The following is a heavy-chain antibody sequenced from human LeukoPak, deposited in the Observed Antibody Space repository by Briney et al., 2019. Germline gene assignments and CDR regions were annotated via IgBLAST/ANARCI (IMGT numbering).Heavy chain of an antibody. J-gene: IGHJ6*03. Sequence: GGSLRLSCAASGFTFSSYSMNWVRQAPGKGLEWVSSISSSSSYIYYADSEKGRFTISRDNAKNSLYLQMNSLRAEDTAVYYCARGGPSGVVTPYYYYYYMDVWGKGTTVTVSS. V-gene: IGHV3-21*01. CDR1: GFTFSSYS. D-gene: IGHD3-3*01. CDR3: ARGGPSGVVTPYYYYYYMDV. CDR2: ISSSSSYI.